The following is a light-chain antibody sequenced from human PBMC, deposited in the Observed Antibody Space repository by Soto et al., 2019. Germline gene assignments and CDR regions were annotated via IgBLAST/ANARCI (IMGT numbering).Light chain of an antibody. CDR2: DVS. CDR3: SSFSGSNYV. Sequence: QSVRNQPASVSGSPGQSITISCTGTISDVGGYNFVSWYQQYPGKAPKLMICDVSNRPSGVSNRFSGSKSGNTASLTISGLQAEDEADYYCSSFSGSNYVFGTGTKVTVL. J-gene: IGLJ1*01. V-gene: IGLV2-14*03. CDR1: ISDVGGYNF.